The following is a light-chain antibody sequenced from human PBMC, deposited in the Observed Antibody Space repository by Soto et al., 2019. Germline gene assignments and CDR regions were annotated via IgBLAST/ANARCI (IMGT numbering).Light chain of an antibody. V-gene: IGKV1-39*01. Sequence: DIQMTQSPSSLSASVGDRVTITCRASQTINNFLNWYQQKPGKAPKLLIYAASNLQSGVTSRFSGSGSGTEFTLTISGLQPEDFATYYCQQTYSFPPITFGQGTRLEIK. CDR3: QQTYSFPPIT. J-gene: IGKJ5*01. CDR1: QTINNF. CDR2: AAS.